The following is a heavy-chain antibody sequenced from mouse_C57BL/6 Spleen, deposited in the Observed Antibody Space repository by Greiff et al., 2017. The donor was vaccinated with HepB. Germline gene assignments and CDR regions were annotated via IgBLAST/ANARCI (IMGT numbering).Heavy chain of an antibody. CDR2: IYPGDGDT. Sequence: QVHVKQSGPELVKPGASVKISCKASGYAFSSSWMNWVKQRPGKGLEWIGRIYPGDGDTNYNGKFKGKATLTADKSSSTAYMQLSSLTSEDSAVYFCARLEDVWGTGTTVTVSS. J-gene: IGHJ1*03. V-gene: IGHV1-82*01. CDR1: GYAFSSSW. CDR3: ARLEDV.